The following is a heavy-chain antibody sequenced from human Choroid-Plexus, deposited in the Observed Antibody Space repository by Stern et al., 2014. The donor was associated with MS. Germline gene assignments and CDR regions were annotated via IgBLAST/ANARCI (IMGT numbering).Heavy chain of an antibody. V-gene: IGHV1-2*02. CDR3: ARDQRGITIFGVVTDYYYLGMDV. Sequence: QVQLVQSGAEVKKPGASVKVSCKTSGYIFTGYYIHWVRQAPGQGLEWMALINPNTGGTKYAQKFQGRVTMSGDTSISTAYVELSSLTSDDTAVYYCARDQRGITIFGVVTDYYYLGMDVWGQGTTVTVSS. CDR2: INPNTGGT. CDR1: GYIFTGYY. D-gene: IGHD3-3*01. J-gene: IGHJ6*02.